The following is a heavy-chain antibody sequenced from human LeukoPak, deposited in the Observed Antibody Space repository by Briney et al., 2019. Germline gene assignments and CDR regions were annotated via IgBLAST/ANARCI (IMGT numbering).Heavy chain of an antibody. V-gene: IGHV3-7*01. Sequence: GGSLRLSCSASGFTFSNYWMSWVRQAPGKGLEGVAKIKQDESEKYYVDSVKGRFTISRDNAKSSLYLQMNSLRAEDTAVYYCARALDSSSSRYQAFEEWGQGTLVTVS. D-gene: IGHD2-2*01. CDR1: GFTFSNYW. J-gene: IGHJ4*02. CDR3: ARALDSSSSRYQAFEE. CDR2: IKQDESEK.